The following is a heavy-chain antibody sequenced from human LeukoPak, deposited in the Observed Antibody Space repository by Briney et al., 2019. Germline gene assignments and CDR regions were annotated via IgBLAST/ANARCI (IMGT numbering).Heavy chain of an antibody. CDR1: GLTFSSYG. D-gene: IGHD2-2*01. V-gene: IGHV3-30*18. CDR3: AKGQISEYAYQLNFDY. CDR2: ISYDGSNK. J-gene: IGHJ4*02. Sequence: GRSLRLSCAASGLTFSSYGMHWVRQAPGKGLEWVGVISYDGSNKYYADSVKGRFTISRDNSKNTLYLQMNSLRAEDTAVYYCAKGQISEYAYQLNFDYWGQGTLVTVSS.